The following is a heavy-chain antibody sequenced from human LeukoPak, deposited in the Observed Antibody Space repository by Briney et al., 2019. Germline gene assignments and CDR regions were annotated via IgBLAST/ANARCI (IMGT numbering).Heavy chain of an antibody. CDR2: IYYSGST. J-gene: IGHJ5*02. Sequence: PSETLSLTCSVSGGSISRSDHYWSWIRQPPGKGLEWIGYIYYSGSTNYTPSLKSRVTISIDTSKNQFSLKLSSVTAADTAVYYCARDMTAGGWFDPWGQGTLVTVSS. CDR1: GGSISRSDHY. CDR3: ARDMTAGGWFDP. D-gene: IGHD2-21*02. V-gene: IGHV4-61*08.